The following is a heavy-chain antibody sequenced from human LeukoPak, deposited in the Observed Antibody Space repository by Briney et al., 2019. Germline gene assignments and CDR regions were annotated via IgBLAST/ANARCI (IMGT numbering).Heavy chain of an antibody. CDR1: GGSISSSY. CDR3: ARQGPLTTAVTTRTNPFDY. D-gene: IGHD4-11*01. Sequence: PSETLSLTCTVSGGSISSSYWSWIRQPPGKGLEWIGYIYYSGGTNYNPSLKSRVTISVDTSKNQFSLKLNSVTAADTAVYYCARQGPLTTAVTTRTNPFDYWGQGTLVTVSS. CDR2: IYYSGGT. J-gene: IGHJ4*02. V-gene: IGHV4-59*08.